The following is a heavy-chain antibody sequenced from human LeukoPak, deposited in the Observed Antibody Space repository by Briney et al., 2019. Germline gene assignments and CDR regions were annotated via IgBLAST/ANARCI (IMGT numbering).Heavy chain of an antibody. CDR1: GFTFHIFE. V-gene: IGHV3-48*03. CDR2: ISSSVVTI. CDR3: ARDHWNHIRGSFDI. Sequence: PGGSLRLSCAASGFTFHIFEMNWGRQAPGKGLEWLSYISSSVVTIYYADSVKGRFTISRDNAKNSLYLQMSSLRAEDTAVYYCARDHWNHIRGSFDIWGQGTMVTVSS. D-gene: IGHD1-1*01. J-gene: IGHJ3*02.